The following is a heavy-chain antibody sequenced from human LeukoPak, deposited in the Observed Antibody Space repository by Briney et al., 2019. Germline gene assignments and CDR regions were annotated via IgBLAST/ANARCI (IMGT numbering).Heavy chain of an antibody. J-gene: IGHJ4*02. CDR1: GFTFSRYW. CDR3: ARDKGDYDTSGSLFVF. CDR2: IKQDGSEK. Sequence: GGSLRLSCAASGFTFSRYWRSWVRQVPRKGLEWVANIKQDGSEKYYVDSVKGRFTISRDNAKNSLYLQMNSLRAEDTAMYYCARDKGDYDTSGSLFVFGGQGTLVTVSS. V-gene: IGHV3-7*03. D-gene: IGHD3-22*01.